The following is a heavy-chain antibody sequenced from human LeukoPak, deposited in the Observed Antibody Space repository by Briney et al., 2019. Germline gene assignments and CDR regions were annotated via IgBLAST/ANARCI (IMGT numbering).Heavy chain of an antibody. D-gene: IGHD6-25*01. CDR1: GFXFSNAW. J-gene: IGHJ4*02. CDR2: IKSKTDGGTT. Sequence: GGSLRLSCEGSGFXFSNAWISWVRQAPGKGLEWVGRIKSKTDGGTTDDAAPVKGRFTISRDDSKNALYLQMNSLKTEDTAVYYCTSGPYWGQGTLVTVSS. V-gene: IGHV3-15*01. CDR3: TSGPY.